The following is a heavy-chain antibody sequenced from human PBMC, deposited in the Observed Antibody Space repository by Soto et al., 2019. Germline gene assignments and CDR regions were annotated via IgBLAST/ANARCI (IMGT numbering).Heavy chain of an antibody. D-gene: IGHD3-3*01. CDR1: GFTFSSYG. V-gene: IGHV3-33*01. J-gene: IGHJ4*02. CDR3: ARGLYYDFWSRLPDFDY. CDR2: IWYDGSNK. Sequence: QVQLVESGGGVVQPGRSLRLSCAASGFTFSSYGMHWVRQAPGKGLEWVAVIWYDGSNKYYADSVKGRFTISRDNSKNTLYLQMNSLRAEDTAVYYCARGLYYDFWSRLPDFDYWGQGTLVTVSS.